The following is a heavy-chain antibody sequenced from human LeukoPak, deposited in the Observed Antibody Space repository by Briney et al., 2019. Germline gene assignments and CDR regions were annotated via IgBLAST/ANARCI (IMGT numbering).Heavy chain of an antibody. CDR1: GFTFSNYS. CDR3: ARGSGYFDN. V-gene: IGHV3-7*04. J-gene: IGHJ4*02. Sequence: SGGSLRLSCAASGFTFSNYSMNWVRQAPGKGLEWVANIKQDGSEKYYVDSVKGRFTISRDNAKNSLFLQMNSLRAEDTTVYYCARGSGYFDNWGQGTLITVSS. D-gene: IGHD2-15*01. CDR2: IKQDGSEK.